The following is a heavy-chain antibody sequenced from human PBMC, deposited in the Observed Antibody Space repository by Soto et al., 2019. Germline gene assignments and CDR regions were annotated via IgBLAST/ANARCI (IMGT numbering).Heavy chain of an antibody. CDR1: GFTFIGKT. Sequence: GGSLRLSCAASGFTFIGKTMYWVRQAPCKGLEWVALIAPDASQIYYADSVKGRFTISRDNSKNTLYLQMNSLRAEDTSLYLCATDIHATWLLNSWGQGTLVTVS. CDR3: ATDIHATWLLNS. J-gene: IGHJ4*02. V-gene: IGHV3-30-3*01. CDR2: IAPDASQI. D-gene: IGHD2-2*02.